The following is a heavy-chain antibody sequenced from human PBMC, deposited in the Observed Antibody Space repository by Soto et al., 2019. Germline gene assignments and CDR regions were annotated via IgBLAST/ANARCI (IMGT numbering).Heavy chain of an antibody. J-gene: IGHJ3*02. V-gene: IGHV3-30*03. CDR1: GFTFSSYG. CDR2: ISYDRSNK. D-gene: IGHD2-2*01. Sequence: PGGSLRLSCAASGFTFSSYGMHWVRQAPGKGLEWVAVISYDRSNKYYADSVKGRFTISRDNYKNTLYLQMNSLRAEDTAVYYCATTVYEYCSSTSCYGGALGAFDIWGQGTMVTVSS. CDR3: ATTVYEYCSSTSCYGGALGAFDI.